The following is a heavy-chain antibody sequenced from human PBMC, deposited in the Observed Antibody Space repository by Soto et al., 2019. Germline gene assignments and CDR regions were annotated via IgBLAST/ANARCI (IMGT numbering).Heavy chain of an antibody. D-gene: IGHD2-15*01. CDR1: GFTFSSYG. J-gene: IGHJ4*02. V-gene: IGHV3-30*18. Sequence: QVQLVESGGGVVQPGRSLRLSCAASGFTFSSYGMHWVRQAPGKGLEWVAVISYDGSNKYYADSVKGRFTISRDNSKNTLYLQMNSLRAEDTAVYYCAKRWWNYWGQGTLVTVSS. CDR3: AKRWWNY. CDR2: ISYDGSNK.